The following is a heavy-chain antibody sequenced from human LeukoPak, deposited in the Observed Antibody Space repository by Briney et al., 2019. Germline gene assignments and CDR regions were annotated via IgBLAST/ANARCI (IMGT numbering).Heavy chain of an antibody. D-gene: IGHD4-23*01. CDR1: GFTFSSYA. CDR2: ITATSLHI. CDR3: ARVRSVGGNPHAFNI. J-gene: IGHJ3*02. Sequence: GGSLRLSCAASGFTFSSYAMSWVRQAPGKGLEWVSAITATSLHIYYADSVKGRFTISRDNAKNSLYLQMNSLRVEDTALYYCARVRSVGGNPHAFNIWGQGTMVTVPS. V-gene: IGHV3-21*01.